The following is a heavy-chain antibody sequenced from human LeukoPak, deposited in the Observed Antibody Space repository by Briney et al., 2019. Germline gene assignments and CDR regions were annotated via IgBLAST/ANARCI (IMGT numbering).Heavy chain of an antibody. D-gene: IGHD2-21*01. Sequence: GGSLRLSCVASGFSFSSYWMSWVRQAPGKGLEWVANIKQDGSEKYYVDSVKGRFTISRDNAKNSLYLQMNSLRAEDTAVYYCATGLFHFDYWGQGTLVTVSS. J-gene: IGHJ4*02. CDR1: GFSFSSYW. V-gene: IGHV3-7*01. CDR3: ATGLFHFDY. CDR2: IKQDGSEK.